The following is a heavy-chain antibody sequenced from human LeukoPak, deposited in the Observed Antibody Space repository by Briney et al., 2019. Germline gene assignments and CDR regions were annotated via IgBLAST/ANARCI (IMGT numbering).Heavy chain of an antibody. CDR3: ARGGDGSRPFRYWFDP. D-gene: IGHD6-13*01. CDR1: GYTFTSYD. J-gene: IGHJ5*02. V-gene: IGHV1-8*01. Sequence: ASVKVSCKASGYTFTSYDINWVRQATGQGLEWMGWMNPNSGNTGYAQKFQGRVTMTRNTSISTAYMELSRLRSEDTAVYYCARGGDGSRPFRYWFDPWGQGTLVTVSS. CDR2: MNPNSGNT.